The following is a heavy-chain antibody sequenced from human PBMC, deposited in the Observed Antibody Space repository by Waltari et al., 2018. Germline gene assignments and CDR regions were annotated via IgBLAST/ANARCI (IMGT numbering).Heavy chain of an antibody. CDR1: GGTFSSYA. V-gene: IGHV1-69*04. CDR3: ARTGDILTGYCLLDY. D-gene: IGHD3-9*01. Sequence: QVQLVQSGAEVKKPGSSVKVSCKASGGTFSSYAISWVRQAPGQGLEWMGGIIPILGIANYEQKFQGRVTITADESTSTAYMELSSLRSEDTAVYYCARTGDILTGYCLLDYWGQGTLVTVSS. CDR2: IIPILGIA. J-gene: IGHJ4*02.